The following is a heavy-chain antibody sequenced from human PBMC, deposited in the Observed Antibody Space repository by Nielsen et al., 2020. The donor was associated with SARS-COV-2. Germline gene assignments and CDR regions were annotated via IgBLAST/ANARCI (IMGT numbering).Heavy chain of an antibody. D-gene: IGHD5/OR15-5a*01. V-gene: IGHV4-61*03. J-gene: IGHJ6*03. CDR3: ARTSTISYYYYMDV. Sequence: SETLSLTCTVSGGSVSSIIYYWSWIRQSPGKGLEWIGHIDYSGSTNYNPSLESRVTILVDTSRNDFSLRLSSVTASHTAVYYCARTSTISYYYYMDVWGKGTTVTVSS. CDR2: IDYSGST. CDR1: GGSVSSIIYY.